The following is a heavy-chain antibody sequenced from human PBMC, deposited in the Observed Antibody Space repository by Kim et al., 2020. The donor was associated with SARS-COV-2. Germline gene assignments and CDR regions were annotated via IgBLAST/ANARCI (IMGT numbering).Heavy chain of an antibody. CDR3: VRDRMGGAFDI. D-gene: IGHD3-16*01. V-gene: IGHV3-48*02. CDR2: ITKSGTTV. Sequence: GGSLRPSCATSGFPFSAYDMNWVRQAPGKGLEWLSFITKSGTTVYYADFVKGRSTTSIDNAKNSLQLQMNSLKDEDTAVYHCVRDRMGGAFDIWGQGTLVTVSS. J-gene: IGHJ3*02. CDR1: GFPFSAYD.